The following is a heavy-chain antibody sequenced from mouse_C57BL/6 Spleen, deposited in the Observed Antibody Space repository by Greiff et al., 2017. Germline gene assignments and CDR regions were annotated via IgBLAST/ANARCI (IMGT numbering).Heavy chain of an antibody. CDR1: GYTFTSYW. Sequence: QVHVKQPGAELVMPGASVKLSCKASGYTFTSYWMHWVKQRPGQGLAWIGEIDPSDSYTNYNQKFKGKYTLSVDKASSTAYMQLSSLTSEDSAVYYCARFWEGKMDYWGQGTSVTVSS. CDR3: ARFWEGKMDY. CDR2: IDPSDSYT. V-gene: IGHV1-69*01. D-gene: IGHD4-1*01. J-gene: IGHJ4*01.